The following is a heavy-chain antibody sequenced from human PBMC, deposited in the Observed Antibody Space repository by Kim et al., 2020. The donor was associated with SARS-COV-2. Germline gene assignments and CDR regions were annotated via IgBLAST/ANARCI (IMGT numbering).Heavy chain of an antibody. V-gene: IGHV1-69*13. D-gene: IGHD6-6*01. Sequence: SVKVSCKASGGTFSSYAISWVRQAPGQGLEWMGGIIPIFGTANYAQKFQGRVTITADESTSTAYMELSSLRSEDTAVYYCASLPEVAARPVDHYYYYGMDVWGQGTTVTVSS. CDR2: IIPIFGTA. CDR1: GGTFSSYA. CDR3: ASLPEVAARPVDHYYYYGMDV. J-gene: IGHJ6*02.